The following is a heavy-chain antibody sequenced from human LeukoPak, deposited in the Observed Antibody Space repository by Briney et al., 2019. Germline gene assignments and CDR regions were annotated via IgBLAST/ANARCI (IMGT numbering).Heavy chain of an antibody. V-gene: IGHV3-23*01. CDR3: AKEQWELLGAFDS. D-gene: IGHD1-26*01. CDR2: ISGSGGST. J-gene: IGHJ3*02. Sequence: GGSLSLLRAASGFTFSSYAMSWVRQAPGKGLEWVSAISGSGGSTYYADSVKGRFTISRDNSKNTLYLQMNSLRAEDTAVYYCAKEQWELLGAFDSWGQGTMVTVSS. CDR1: GFTFSSYA.